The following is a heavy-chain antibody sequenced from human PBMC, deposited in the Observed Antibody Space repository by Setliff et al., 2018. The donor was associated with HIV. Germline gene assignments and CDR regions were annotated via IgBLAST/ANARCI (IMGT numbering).Heavy chain of an antibody. CDR2: THYSGSS. J-gene: IGHJ2*01. CDR3: GRDVGLCGVDCWPYFYFDL. Sequence: SETLSLTCTISGGSISNHYWNWIRQPPGKGLEWIGSTHYSGSSYYSPSLKSRVTISLDTSKKQFSLKLSSMTAADTAVYYCGRDVGLCGVDCWPYFYFDLWGRGNLVTVSS. CDR1: GGSISNHY. V-gene: IGHV4-59*11. D-gene: IGHD2-21*02.